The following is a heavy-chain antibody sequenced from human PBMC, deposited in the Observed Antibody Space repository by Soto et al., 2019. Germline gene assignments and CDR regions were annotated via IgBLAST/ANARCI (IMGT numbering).Heavy chain of an antibody. D-gene: IGHD3-22*01. CDR3: ARGSGYYYGDDY. J-gene: IGHJ4*02. V-gene: IGHV1-3*05. CDR1: GYTFTSYA. Sequence: QVQLVQSGAEEKKPGASVKVSCKASGYTFTSYAMHWVRQAPGQRLEWMGWINAGNGNTKYSQEFQGRVTITRDTSASTAYMEMSSLRSEDTAVYYCARGSGYYYGDDYWGQGTLVTVSS. CDR2: INAGNGNT.